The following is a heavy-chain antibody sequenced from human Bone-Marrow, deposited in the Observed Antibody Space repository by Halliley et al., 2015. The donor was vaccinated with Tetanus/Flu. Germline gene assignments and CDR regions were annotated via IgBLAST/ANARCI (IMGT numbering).Heavy chain of an antibody. D-gene: IGHD2-2*01. V-gene: IGHV4-59*01. Sequence: IGYSYYRGTPNSNPPLRSRVPLSVDTSKNQFSLKLMSVTAADTAVYYCARDSSWLVLPNGMDVWGLGTTVTVSS. CDR3: ARDSSWLVLPNGMDV. J-gene: IGHJ6*02. CDR2: SYYRGTP.